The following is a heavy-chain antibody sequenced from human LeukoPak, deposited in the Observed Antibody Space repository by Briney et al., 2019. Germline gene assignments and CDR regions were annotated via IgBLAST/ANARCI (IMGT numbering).Heavy chain of an antibody. V-gene: IGHV4-38-2*02. Sequence: SETLSLTCTVSGYSISSGYYWSWIRQPPGKGLEWIGEINHSGSTNYNPSLKSRVTISVDTSKNQFSLKLTSVTAADTAVYYCARDGGDNWFDPWGQGTLVTVSS. D-gene: IGHD2-21*01. CDR1: GYSISSGYY. CDR2: INHSGST. CDR3: ARDGGDNWFDP. J-gene: IGHJ5*02.